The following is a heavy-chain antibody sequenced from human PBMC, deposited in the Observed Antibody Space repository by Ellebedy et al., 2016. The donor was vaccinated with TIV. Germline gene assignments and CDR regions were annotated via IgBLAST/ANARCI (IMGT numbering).Heavy chain of an antibody. D-gene: IGHD3/OR15-3a*01. CDR1: GFIFSDYY. CDR2: ISSRGSTI. J-gene: IGHJ4*02. CDR3: ARDRRDWGGFDY. Sequence: PGGSLRLSCAASGFIFSDYYMSWIRQAPGKGLEWVSYISSRGSTIYYADSVKGRFTISRDNSKNTLYLQMNSLRAEDTAVYYCARDRRDWGGFDYWGQGTLVTVSS. V-gene: IGHV3-11*04.